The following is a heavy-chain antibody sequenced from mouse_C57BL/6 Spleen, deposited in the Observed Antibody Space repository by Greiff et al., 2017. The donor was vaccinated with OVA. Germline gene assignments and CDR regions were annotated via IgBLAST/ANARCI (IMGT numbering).Heavy chain of an antibody. CDR2: IYPGDGDT. CDR1: GYAFSSSW. Sequence: VQLQQSGPELVKPGASVKISCKASGYAFSSSWMNWVKQRPGKGLEWIGRIYPGDGDTNYNGKFKGKATLTADNSSSTAYMQLYSLTSEDSAVYFGANNYDYDGDYFDYWGQGTTLTVSA. J-gene: IGHJ2*01. D-gene: IGHD2-4*01. CDR3: ANNYDYDGDYFDY. V-gene: IGHV1-82*01.